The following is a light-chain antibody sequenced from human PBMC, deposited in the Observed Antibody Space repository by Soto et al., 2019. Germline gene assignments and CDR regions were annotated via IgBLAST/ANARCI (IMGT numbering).Light chain of an antibody. J-gene: IGKJ5*01. V-gene: IGKV3-11*01. CDR1: QSVSSY. CDR2: DAS. Sequence: IVLTQSPATLSLSPWERATLSCRASQSVSSYLVWYQQKPGQAPRLLIYDASNRATGIPARFSGSGSGTDLTLTISSLEPEDFAVYYCQQRSNWITFGQGTRLEIK. CDR3: QQRSNWIT.